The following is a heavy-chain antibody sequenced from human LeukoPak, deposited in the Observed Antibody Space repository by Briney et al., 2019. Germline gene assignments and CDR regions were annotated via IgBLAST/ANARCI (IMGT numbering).Heavy chain of an antibody. CDR3: ARDSELVIAAAGNYYMDV. J-gene: IGHJ6*03. V-gene: IGHV1-2*02. Sequence: ASVKVSCKASGYTFTGHYMHWVRQAPGQGLEWMGWINPNSGGTNYAQKFQGRVTMTRDTSISTAYMELSRLRSDDTAVYYCARDSELVIAAAGNYYMDVWGKGTTVTVSS. CDR1: GYTFTGHY. CDR2: INPNSGGT. D-gene: IGHD6-13*01.